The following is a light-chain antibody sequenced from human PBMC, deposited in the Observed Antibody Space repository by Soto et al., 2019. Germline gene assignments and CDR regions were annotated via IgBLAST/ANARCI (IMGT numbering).Light chain of an antibody. CDR3: GTWDTSLRAVV. CDR1: SSNIENNY. V-gene: IGLV1-51*02. Sequence: QSVLTQPPTVSAAPGQRVTISCSGSSSNIENNYISWYQHLPGTAPKLLNYENNKRPSGIPDRFSGSKSGTSATLGITGLQTGDEADYHCGTWDTSLRAVVFGGGTKVTVL. CDR2: ENN. J-gene: IGLJ2*01.